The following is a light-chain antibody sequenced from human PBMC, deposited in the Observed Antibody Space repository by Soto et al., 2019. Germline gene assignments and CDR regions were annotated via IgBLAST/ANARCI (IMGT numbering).Light chain of an antibody. J-gene: IGLJ1*01. Sequence: QSALTQPASVSGSPGQSITISCTGTSGDVDAFDYVCWYQQHPGKAPKLMIFEVSDRPSGVSDRFSGSKSGSTASLTISGLQAEAEADYFCTSFTNSSTQVFGTGTKVTVL. CDR2: EVS. CDR3: TSFTNSSTQV. V-gene: IGLV2-14*01. CDR1: SGDVDAFDY.